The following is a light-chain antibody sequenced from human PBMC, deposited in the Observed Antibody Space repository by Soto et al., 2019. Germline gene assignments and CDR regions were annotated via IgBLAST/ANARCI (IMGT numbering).Light chain of an antibody. Sequence: SARTQPASVSGYPGQSITISCTGTSSDVGGYNYVSWYQQHPGKAPKLMIYDVNNRPSGVSNRFSGSKSGSTASLTISGLQAEDEADYYCSSYTNSIYVFGTGTKVTVL. CDR3: SSYTNSIYV. CDR2: DVN. V-gene: IGLV2-14*01. J-gene: IGLJ1*01. CDR1: SSDVGGYNY.